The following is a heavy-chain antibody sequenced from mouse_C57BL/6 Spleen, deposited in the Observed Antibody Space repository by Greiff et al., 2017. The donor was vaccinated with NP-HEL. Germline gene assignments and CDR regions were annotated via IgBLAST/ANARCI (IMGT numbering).Heavy chain of an antibody. D-gene: IGHD3-2*02. J-gene: IGHJ4*01. CDR2: IYPGDGDT. V-gene: IGHV1-82*01. CDR1: GYAFSSSW. Sequence: QVQLQQSGPELVKPGASVKISCKASGYAFSSSWMNWVKQRPGKGLEWIGRIYPGDGDTNYNGKFKGKATLTADKSSRTAYMQLSSLTSEDSAVYFCARHPTQAIYYAMDYWGQGTSVTVSS. CDR3: ARHPTQAIYYAMDY.